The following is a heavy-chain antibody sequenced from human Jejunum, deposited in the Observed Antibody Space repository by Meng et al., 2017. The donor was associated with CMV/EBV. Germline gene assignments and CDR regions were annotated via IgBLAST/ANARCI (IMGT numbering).Heavy chain of an antibody. CDR2: ITPTGTAV. D-gene: IGHD1-1*01. Sequence: GAGSGITISNFTMPWVHQAPGKGLEWVSSITPTGTAVYYADSMRGRFTIYRDNAKNSVYLQLNSLRVEDTAMFYCVRDKRGGNWQWGQGTLVTVSS. V-gene: IGHV3-21*01. CDR3: VRDKRGGNWQ. CDR1: GITISNFT. J-gene: IGHJ1*01.